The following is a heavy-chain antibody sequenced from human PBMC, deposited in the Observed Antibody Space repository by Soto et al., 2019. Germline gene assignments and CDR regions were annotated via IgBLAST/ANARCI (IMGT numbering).Heavy chain of an antibody. CDR1: GFTFSSYA. D-gene: IGHD4-17*01. Sequence: EVQLLESGGGLVQPGGSLRLSCAASGFTFSSYAMSWVRQAPGKGLEWVSAISGSGGRTYYADSVKGRFTSSRDNSKNTLYMEMNSLRAEDTAVYYCAKGMGVTTGPYWGQGPLVTVSS. J-gene: IGHJ4*02. CDR2: ISGSGGRT. V-gene: IGHV3-23*01. CDR3: AKGMGVTTGPY.